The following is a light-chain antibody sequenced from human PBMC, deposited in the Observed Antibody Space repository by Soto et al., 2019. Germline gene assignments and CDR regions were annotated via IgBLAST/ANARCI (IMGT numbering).Light chain of an antibody. V-gene: IGKV3-20*01. CDR2: LVS. CDR1: QSISTSY. Sequence: EIVLTQSAGTLSLSPGETATLSCRASQSISTSYLAWYQQKPGQAPRLLIYLVSYRATGIPDRFSGSGSGTDFTLTITRLEPEDFAVYYCHQYQTSPWTFGQGTKVEIK. J-gene: IGKJ1*01. CDR3: HQYQTSPWT.